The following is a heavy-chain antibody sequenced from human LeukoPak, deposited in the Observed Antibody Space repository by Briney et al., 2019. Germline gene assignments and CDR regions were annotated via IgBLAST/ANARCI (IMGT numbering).Heavy chain of an antibody. CDR3: ARENEVGLEVDP. D-gene: IGHD3/OR15-3a*01. V-gene: IGHV4-61*02. Sequence: SETLSLTCTVSGGSISSGSYYWSWIRQPAGKGLEWIGRIYTSGSTNYNPSLESRVTMSVDTSKNQFSLKLSSVTAADTAVYYCARENEVGLEVDPWGQGTLVTVSS. CDR2: IYTSGST. CDR1: GGSISSGSYY. J-gene: IGHJ5*02.